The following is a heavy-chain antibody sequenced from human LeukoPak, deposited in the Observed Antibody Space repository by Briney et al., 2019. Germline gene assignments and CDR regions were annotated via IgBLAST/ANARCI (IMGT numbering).Heavy chain of an antibody. D-gene: IGHD6-13*01. V-gene: IGHV4-38-2*02. J-gene: IGHJ4*02. CDR1: GYSISSGYY. CDR3: ARGSSSFGYFDY. Sequence: TSESLSLTCTVSGYSISSGYYWGWIRQPPGKGLEWVGSLYDSGSTYYNPSLMSRVTISVDTSKSQFSLKLSSVTAADTAVYYCARGSSSFGYFDYWGQGTLVTVSS. CDR2: LYDSGST.